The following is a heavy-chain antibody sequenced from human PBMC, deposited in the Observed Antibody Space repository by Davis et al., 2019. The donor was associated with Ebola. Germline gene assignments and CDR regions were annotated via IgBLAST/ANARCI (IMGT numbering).Heavy chain of an antibody. D-gene: IGHD4-17*01. V-gene: IGHV4-38-2*02. CDR3: ARGPPRYGFY. Sequence: MPSETLSLTCTVPGYSISSGYYWGWIRQPPGKGLEWMGSIHHTESPYSNPSLKSRLTISVDTSKNQFSLKLSSVTAADTAVYYCARGPPRYGFYWGQGNLVTVSS. J-gene: IGHJ4*02. CDR1: GYSISSGYY. CDR2: IHHTESP.